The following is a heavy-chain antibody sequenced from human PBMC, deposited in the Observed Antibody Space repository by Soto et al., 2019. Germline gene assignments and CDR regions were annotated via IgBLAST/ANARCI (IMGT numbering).Heavy chain of an antibody. CDR3: ARIKNYYYSSGTFDY. V-gene: IGHV1-2*02. D-gene: IGHD3-22*01. J-gene: IGHJ4*02. CDR2: INPNNGDT. CDR1: GYTFTGYF. Sequence: ASVKVSCKSSGYTFTGYFMHWVRQAPGQGLQWLGWINPNNGDTNYAQKFQGRVTMTRDTSINTAYMELSRLRSDDTAVYFCARIKNYYYSSGTFDYWGQGNLVTVPS.